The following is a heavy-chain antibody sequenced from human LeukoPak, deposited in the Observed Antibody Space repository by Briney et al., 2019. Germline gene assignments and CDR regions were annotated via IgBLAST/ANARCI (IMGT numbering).Heavy chain of an antibody. J-gene: IGHJ6*02. Sequence: PGGSLRLSCVASGFTFSSFVMHWVRQAPGKGLEWVAIIWYDGSNKYYADSVKGRFTISRDNSKHTLYLQTNRLRAEDTAVYYCQRAAGCSGGGCYYYYYGLDVWGQGTTVTVSS. CDR1: GFTFSSFV. CDR2: IWYDGSNK. CDR3: QRAAGCSGGGCYYYYYGLDV. D-gene: IGHD2-15*01. V-gene: IGHV3-33*01.